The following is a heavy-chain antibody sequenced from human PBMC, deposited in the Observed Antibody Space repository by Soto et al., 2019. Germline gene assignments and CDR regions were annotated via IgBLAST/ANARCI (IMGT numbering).Heavy chain of an antibody. Sequence: PGESLKLSCRGSGYNYNLHWISWVRQTPGRGLEWMGIISPGASDTRYNPSFQGQVTISVDKSINTAYLQWDSLEASDTATYYCARHLRSYDFFQYYYGIDVWGQGSTVTVSS. CDR2: ISPGASDT. D-gene: IGHD3-16*01. J-gene: IGHJ6*02. V-gene: IGHV5-51*01. CDR1: GYNYNLHW. CDR3: ARHLRSYDFFQYYYGIDV.